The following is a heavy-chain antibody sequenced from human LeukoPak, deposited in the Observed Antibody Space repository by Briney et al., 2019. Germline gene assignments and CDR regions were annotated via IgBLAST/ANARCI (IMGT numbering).Heavy chain of an antibody. V-gene: IGHV1-2*04. Sequence: GPVKVSCKASGYTFTGYYMHWVQQAPGQGLEWMGWINPNSGGTNYAQKFQGWVTMTRDTSISTAYMELSRLRSDDTAVYYCARDGSGGYYDSSGQTPGAFDIWGQGTMVTVSS. J-gene: IGHJ3*02. D-gene: IGHD3-22*01. CDR2: INPNSGGT. CDR1: GYTFTGYY. CDR3: ARDGSGGYYDSSGQTPGAFDI.